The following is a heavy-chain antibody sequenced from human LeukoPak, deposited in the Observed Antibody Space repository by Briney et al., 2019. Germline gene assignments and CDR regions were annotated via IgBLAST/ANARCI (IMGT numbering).Heavy chain of an antibody. Sequence: PSETLSLTCIVSGGSISSSSYYWGWIRQPPGKGLEWIRRIYYSGSTYYNPSLKSRVTISVDTSKNQFSLKLSSVTAADTAVYYCARTTSIPRPNWFDAWGQGTLVTVSS. V-gene: IGHV4-39*01. CDR3: ARTTSIPRPNWFDA. J-gene: IGHJ5*02. D-gene: IGHD6-6*01. CDR1: GGSISSSSYY. CDR2: IYYSGST.